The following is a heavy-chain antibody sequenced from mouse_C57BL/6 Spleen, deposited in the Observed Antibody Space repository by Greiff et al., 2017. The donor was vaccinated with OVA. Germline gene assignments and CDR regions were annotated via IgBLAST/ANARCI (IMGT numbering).Heavy chain of an antibody. J-gene: IGHJ2*01. CDR3: ASAAQATLFDY. CDR2: IHPNSGST. D-gene: IGHD3-2*02. V-gene: IGHV1-64*01. Sequence: QVQLQQPGAELVKPGASVKLSCKASGYTFTSYWMHWVKQRPGQGLEWIGMIHPNSGSTNYNEKFKSKATLTVDKSSSTAYMQLSSLTSEDSAVYYCASAAQATLFDYWGQGTTLTVSS. CDR1: GYTFTSYW.